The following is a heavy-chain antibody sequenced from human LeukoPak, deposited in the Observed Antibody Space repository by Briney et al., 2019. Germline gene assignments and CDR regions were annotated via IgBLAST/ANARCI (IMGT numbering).Heavy chain of an antibody. CDR3: AKVQLGIGVDY. CDR2: ISDGGSRT. D-gene: IGHD7-27*01. V-gene: IGHV3-23*01. J-gene: IGHJ4*02. CDR1: GFTVTNYG. Sequence: PGGSLRLSCAASGFTVTNYGMVWVRQAPGKGLEWVSGISDGGSRTYYADSVKGRFTISRDDSKNTLYLQMNSLRAEDTAVYYCAKVQLGIGVDYWGQGTLVTVSS.